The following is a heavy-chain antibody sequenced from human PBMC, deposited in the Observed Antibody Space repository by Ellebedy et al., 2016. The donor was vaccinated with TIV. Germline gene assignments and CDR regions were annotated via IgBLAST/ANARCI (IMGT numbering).Heavy chain of an antibody. CDR1: GYTFTSYA. J-gene: IGHJ2*01. CDR2: INTNTGNP. CDR3: ARAAAAGFFWYFDL. D-gene: IGHD6-13*01. Sequence: AASVKVSCKASGYTFTSYAMNWVRQAPGQGLEWMGWINTNTGNPTYAQGFTGRFVFSLDTSVSTAYLHISSLKAEDTAVYYCARAAAAGFFWYFDLWGRGTLVTVSS. V-gene: IGHV7-4-1*02.